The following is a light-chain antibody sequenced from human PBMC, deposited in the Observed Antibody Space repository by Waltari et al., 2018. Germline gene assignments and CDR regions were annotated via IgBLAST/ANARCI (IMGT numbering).Light chain of an antibody. CDR1: ELPRKY. V-gene: IGLV3-10*01. CDR3: YSSDSTGLRV. Sequence: YELTQPPSLSVSPGQTARITCSGHELPRKYAYWFQQKSGQAPRLVMSEDTKRPSGIPERFSGSSSGTVATLTITGAQVDDEADYYCYSSDSTGLRVFGGGTTVVVL. J-gene: IGLJ1*01. CDR2: EDT.